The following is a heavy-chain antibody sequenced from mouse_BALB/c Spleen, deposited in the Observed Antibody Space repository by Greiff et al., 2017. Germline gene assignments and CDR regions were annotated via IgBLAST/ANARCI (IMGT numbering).Heavy chain of an antibody. CDR1: GFNIKDYY. D-gene: IGHD2-4*01. CDR2: IDPENGNT. Sequence: EVQLQQSGAELVRPGALVKLSCKASGFNIKDYYMHWVKQRPEQGLEWIGWIDPENGNTIYDPKFQGKASITADTSSNTAYLQLSSLTSEDTAVYYCAYYDYGKFAYWGQGTLVTVSA. V-gene: IGHV14-1*02. CDR3: AYYDYGKFAY. J-gene: IGHJ3*01.